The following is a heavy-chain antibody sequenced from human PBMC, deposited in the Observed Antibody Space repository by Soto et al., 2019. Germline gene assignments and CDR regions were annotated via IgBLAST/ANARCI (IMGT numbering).Heavy chain of an antibody. CDR3: ARGGEWLVPYKY. D-gene: IGHD6-19*01. CDR2: INHSGST. J-gene: IGHJ4*02. V-gene: IGHV4-34*01. Sequence: SETLSLTCAVYGGSFSGYYWSWIRQPPGKGLEWIGEINHSGSTNYNPSLKSRVTISVDTSKNQFSLKLSSVTAADTAVYYCARGGEWLVPYKYWCQGTLVTVSS. CDR1: GGSFSGYY.